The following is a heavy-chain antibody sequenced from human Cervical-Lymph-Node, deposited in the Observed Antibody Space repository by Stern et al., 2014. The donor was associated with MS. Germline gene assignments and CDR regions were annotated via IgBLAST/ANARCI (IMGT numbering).Heavy chain of an antibody. CDR1: GYSFTSYF. CDR3: ARDEGADY. J-gene: IGHJ4*02. V-gene: IGHV1-46*01. Sequence: QVQLVQSGAEVKKPGASVKVSCMASGYSFTSYFISWVRQAPGQGIEWMGRINHSTGNTNNAQKFQGRVVMTSDTSTGTVYMELSSLRSEDTAVYYCARDEGADYWGQGTLVTVSS. CDR2: INHSTGNT.